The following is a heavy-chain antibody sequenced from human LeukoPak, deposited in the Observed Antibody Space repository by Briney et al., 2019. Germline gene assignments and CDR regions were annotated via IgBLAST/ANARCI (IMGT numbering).Heavy chain of an antibody. J-gene: IGHJ5*02. V-gene: IGHV4-61*01. D-gene: IGHD2-2*01. CDR1: GGSISSGSYY. CDR2: IYYSGST. Sequence: PSETLSLTCPVSGGSISSGSYYWSWIRQPPGKGLEWIGYIYYSGSTNYNPSLKSRVTISVDTSKNQFSLKLSSVTAADTAVYYCARGFVVVPAAMPQFDPWGQGTLVTVSS. CDR3: ARGFVVVPAAMPQFDP.